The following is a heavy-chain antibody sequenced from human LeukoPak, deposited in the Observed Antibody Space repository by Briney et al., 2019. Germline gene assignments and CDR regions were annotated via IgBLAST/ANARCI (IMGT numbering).Heavy chain of an antibody. CDR3: AKDNPIEEVPGLGPGQ. Sequence: GGSLRLSCAASGFAFNIYVMSWFRQAPGKGLEWVSAINGGGDSTFYADSVKGRFTISRDNSKNTLWLQMNSVRTEDTAVYYCAKDNPIEEVPGLGPGQWGQGTLVTVSS. CDR2: INGGGDST. V-gene: IGHV3-23*01. CDR1: GFAFNIYV. D-gene: IGHD2-2*01. J-gene: IGHJ4*02.